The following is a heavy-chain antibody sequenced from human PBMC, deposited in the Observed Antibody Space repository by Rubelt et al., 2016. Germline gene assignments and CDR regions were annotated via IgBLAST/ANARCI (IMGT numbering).Heavy chain of an antibody. CDR1: GGSFSGYY. Sequence: QVQLQQWGAGLLKPSETLSLTCAVYGGSFSGYYWSWIRQPPGKGLEWIGEINHSGSTNYNPSLKSRVTISVDTSKNQFSLRLSAVTAADTAVYYCATGTTVTTGLAYWGQGTLVTVSS. D-gene: IGHD4-17*01. CDR2: INHSGST. V-gene: IGHV4-34*01. CDR3: ATGTTVTTGLAY. J-gene: IGHJ4*02.